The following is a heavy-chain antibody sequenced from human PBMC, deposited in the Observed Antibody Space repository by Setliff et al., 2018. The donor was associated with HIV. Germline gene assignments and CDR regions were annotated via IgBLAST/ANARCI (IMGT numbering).Heavy chain of an antibody. J-gene: IGHJ4*02. CDR1: GYTITDFY. V-gene: IGHV1-2*02. Sequence: ASVKVSCKASGYTITDFYIHWVRQAPGQGLEWMGWIAPNRGCTGYAENFQGRFTMTEDTSTDTAYMELSSRRSDDTAVYYCARGYYDYLWGTYRPTDYWGQGTLVTVSS. D-gene: IGHD3-16*02. CDR3: ARGYYDYLWGTYRPTDY. CDR2: IAPNRGCT.